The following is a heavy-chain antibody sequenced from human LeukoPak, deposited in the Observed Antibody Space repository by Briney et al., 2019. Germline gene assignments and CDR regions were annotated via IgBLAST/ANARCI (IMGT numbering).Heavy chain of an antibody. CDR3: ARGGGGGRHYYYYYYMDV. J-gene: IGHJ6*03. V-gene: IGHV4-61*02. D-gene: IGHD2-15*01. CDR1: GGPISSGSYY. CDR2: IYTSGST. Sequence: SETLSLTCTVSGGPISSGSYYWSWIRQPAGKGLEWIGRIYTSGSTNYNPSLKSRVTISVDTSKNQFSLKLSSVTAADTAVYYCARGGGGGRHYYYYYYMDVWGKGTTVTVSS.